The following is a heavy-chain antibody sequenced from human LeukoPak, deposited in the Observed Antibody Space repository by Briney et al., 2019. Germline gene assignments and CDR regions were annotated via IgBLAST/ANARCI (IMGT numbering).Heavy chain of an antibody. D-gene: IGHD6-13*01. J-gene: IGHJ4*02. V-gene: IGHV1-2*02. Sequence: ASVTVSCKASGYTFSGYYLHWVRQAPGQGLQWVGWINPNSGDTHYAQMFQGRVTMTRDTSINTAYMELRRVRSDDTAVYYCAKPAQYSSAWFTGSFDYWGQGTLVTVSS. CDR1: GYTFSGYY. CDR3: AKPAQYSSAWFTGSFDY. CDR2: INPNSGDT.